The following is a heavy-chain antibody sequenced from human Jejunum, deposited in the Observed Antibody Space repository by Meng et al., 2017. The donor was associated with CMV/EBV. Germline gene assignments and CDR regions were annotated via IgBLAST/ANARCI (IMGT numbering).Heavy chain of an antibody. CDR3: ARGPGASTREGFDY. D-gene: IGHD1-26*01. CDR1: GGSVNNYY. J-gene: IGHJ4*02. CDR2: FYSSDTY. Sequence: QVRWQGPGPGRGKPSGTLSSTCTVSGGSVNNYYWSWIRQSAGKGLEWIGRFYSSDTYNYHPSLDSRVTMSLDTSKNQFSLNLRSVTAADTATYYCARGPGASTREGFDYWGLGTLVTVSS. V-gene: IGHV4-4*07.